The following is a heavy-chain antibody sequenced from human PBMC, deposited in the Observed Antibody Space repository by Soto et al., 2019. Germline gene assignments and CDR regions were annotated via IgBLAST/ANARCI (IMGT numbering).Heavy chain of an antibody. V-gene: IGHV1-69*01. CDR2: IIPIFGTA. CDR3: ARNGVGYSSSAYGYNWFDP. D-gene: IGHD6-13*01. J-gene: IGHJ5*02. Sequence: QVQLVQSGAEVKKPGSSVKVSCKASGGTFSSYAISWVRQAPGQGLEWMGGIIPIFGTANYAQKFQGRVTITADESTSTAYMELSSLRSEDTAVYYCARNGVGYSSSAYGYNWFDPWGQGTLVTVSS. CDR1: GGTFSSYA.